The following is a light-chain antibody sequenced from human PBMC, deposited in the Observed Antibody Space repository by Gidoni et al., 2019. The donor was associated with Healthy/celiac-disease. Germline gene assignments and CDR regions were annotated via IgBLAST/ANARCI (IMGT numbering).Light chain of an antibody. Sequence: EIVLTQSPATLSLSPGERATLSCRASQSVSSYLAWYQQKPGQAPRLLIYDASNRATGIPARFRGSVSGTDFTLTISSLEPEDFAVYYCQQRSNWGFTFGPGTKVDIK. CDR3: QQRSNWGFT. CDR2: DAS. CDR1: QSVSSY. V-gene: IGKV3-11*01. J-gene: IGKJ3*01.